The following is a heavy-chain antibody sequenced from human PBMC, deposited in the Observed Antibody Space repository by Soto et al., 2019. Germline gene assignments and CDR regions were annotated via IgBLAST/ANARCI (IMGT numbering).Heavy chain of an antibody. J-gene: IGHJ4*02. V-gene: IGHV4-38-2*02. D-gene: IGHD2-2*01. CDR3: ARDYVGEICH. CDR2: IYHSGTT. CDR1: GCSISSGFH. Sequence: PSETLSLTCAVSGCSISSGFHWGWIRQPPGKGLEWVGSIYHSGTTYYNPSLKSRVTISVDTSKNQFSLKVRSVTAADTAVYYCARDYVGEICHWGQGTVVTVAS.